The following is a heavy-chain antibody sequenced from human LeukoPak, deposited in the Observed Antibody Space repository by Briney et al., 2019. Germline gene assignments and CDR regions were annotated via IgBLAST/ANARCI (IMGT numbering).Heavy chain of an antibody. CDR1: GGSFSGYY. D-gene: IGHD6-13*01. V-gene: IGHV4-34*01. CDR3: ARGSSWYNWFDP. Sequence: SETLSLTCAVYGGSFSGYYWSWIRQPPGKGLEWIGEINHSGGTNYNPSLKSRVTISLDTSKNQFSLKLSSVTAADTAVYYCARGSSWYNWFDPWGQGTLVTVSS. CDR2: INHSGGT. J-gene: IGHJ5*02.